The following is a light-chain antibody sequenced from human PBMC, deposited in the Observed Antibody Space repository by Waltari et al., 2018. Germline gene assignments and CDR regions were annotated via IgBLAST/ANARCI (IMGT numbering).Light chain of an antibody. CDR3: QQRSYWPLT. V-gene: IGKV3-11*01. CDR2: DAS. CDR1: ESIDSH. J-gene: IGKJ4*01. Sequence: EIVLTQSPATLSFSPGERATLSCRASESIDSHLAWYQQKPGQAPSLLIYDASNRATGIPARFSGSRSGTDFTLTISSLDPEDFAVYYCQQRSYWPLTFGGGTKVEIK.